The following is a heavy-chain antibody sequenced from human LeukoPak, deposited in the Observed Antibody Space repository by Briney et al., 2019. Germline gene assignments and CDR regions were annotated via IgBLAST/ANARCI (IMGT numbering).Heavy chain of an antibody. CDR3: TRHGTPGIAVAGGNSDY. CDR1: GFTFSGSA. J-gene: IGHJ4*02. CDR2: IRSKANSYAT. D-gene: IGHD6-19*01. V-gene: IGHV3-73*01. Sequence: GGSLKLSCAASGFTFSGSAMHWVRRASGKGLEWVGRIRSKANSYATAYAASVKGRFTISRDDSKNTAYLQMNSLKTEDTAVYYCTRHGTPGIAVAGGNSDYWGQGTLVTVSS.